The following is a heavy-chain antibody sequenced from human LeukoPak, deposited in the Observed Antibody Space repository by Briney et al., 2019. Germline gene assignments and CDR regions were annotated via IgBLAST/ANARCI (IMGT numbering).Heavy chain of an antibody. CDR2: IKQDGSER. V-gene: IGHV3-7*01. J-gene: IGHJ4*02. CDR3: ARRHAGGMIAAPRAVDY. D-gene: IGHD3-22*01. Sequence: PGGSLSLSCAGSGFPFSSYWMTWVRQAPGKGLEWVANIKQDGSERYYVDSVKGRFTISRDNAKGSLYLQMNSLRAEDTAVYYCARRHAGGMIAAPRAVDYWGQGTLVTVSS. CDR1: GFPFSSYW.